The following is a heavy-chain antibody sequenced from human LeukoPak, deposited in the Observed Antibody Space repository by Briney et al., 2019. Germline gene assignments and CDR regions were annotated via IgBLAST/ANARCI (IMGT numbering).Heavy chain of an antibody. Sequence: SETLSLTCTVSGGSISSYYWSWIRQPPGKGLEWIGYIYYSGSTNYNPSLKSRVTISVDTSKNQFSLKLSSVTAADTAVYYCARLDYDFWSNEYYFDYWGQGTLVTVSS. CDR1: GGSISSYY. D-gene: IGHD3-3*01. CDR3: ARLDYDFWSNEYYFDY. J-gene: IGHJ4*02. V-gene: IGHV4-59*01. CDR2: IYYSGST.